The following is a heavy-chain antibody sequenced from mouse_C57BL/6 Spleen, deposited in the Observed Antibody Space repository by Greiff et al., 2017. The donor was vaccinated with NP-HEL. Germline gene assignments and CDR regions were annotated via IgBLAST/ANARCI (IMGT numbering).Heavy chain of an antibody. Sequence: QVQLQQPGAELVKPGASVKLSCKASGYTFTSYWMHWVKQRPGQGLEWIGMIHPNSGSTNYNEKFKSKATLTVDKSSSTAYMQLSSLTSEDSAVYYCAMDDYDAWFAYWGQGTLVTVSA. CDR3: AMDDYDAWFAY. D-gene: IGHD2-4*01. CDR2: IHPNSGST. J-gene: IGHJ3*01. V-gene: IGHV1-64*01. CDR1: GYTFTSYW.